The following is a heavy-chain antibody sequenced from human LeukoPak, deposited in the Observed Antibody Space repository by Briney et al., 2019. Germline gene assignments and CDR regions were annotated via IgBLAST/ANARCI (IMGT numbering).Heavy chain of an antibody. CDR2: IRYDGSNK. Sequence: GGSLRLSCAASGFTFSSYGMHWVRQAPGKGLEWVAFIRYDGSNKYYADSVKGRFTISRDNSKNTLYLQMNSLRAEDTAVYYCAKGDTTWELPHDYWGQGTLVTVSS. CDR1: GFTFSSYG. V-gene: IGHV3-30*02. D-gene: IGHD1-26*01. CDR3: AKGDTTWELPHDY. J-gene: IGHJ4*02.